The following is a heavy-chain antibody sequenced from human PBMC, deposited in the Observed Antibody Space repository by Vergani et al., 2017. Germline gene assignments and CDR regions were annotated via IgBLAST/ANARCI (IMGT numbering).Heavy chain of an antibody. J-gene: IGHJ6*03. Sequence: QFQLVQSGTEVKTPGASVKVSCTTPDDNFKIYYITWVRQAPGQGLEWMGWISGNNYKTQYSQKFQGRVTMTTDTSTTTGYMELRNLRSDDTAGYYCARGTDYFVSGTYVHFYMDVWGQGTTVTVSS. V-gene: IGHV1-18*01. CDR2: ISGNNYKT. CDR3: ARGTDYFVSGTYVHFYMDV. CDR1: DDNFKIYY. D-gene: IGHD3-10*01.